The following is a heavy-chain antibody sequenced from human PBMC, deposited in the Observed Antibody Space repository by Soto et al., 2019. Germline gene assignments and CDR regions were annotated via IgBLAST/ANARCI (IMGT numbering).Heavy chain of an antibody. CDR1: GFTFSTYV. Sequence: EVQLLESGGGSVQPGGSLRLSCAASGFTFSTYVMNWVRQAPGKGLEYVSAITASGDNTFYAHSVKGRFAISRDNSKNTLYLQMSSLGAEDTAVYYCGRDMGMGTYYDTGRPHGGDYWGQGTLVNVSS. J-gene: IGHJ4*02. CDR2: ITASGDNT. CDR3: GRDMGMGTYYDTGRPHGGDY. D-gene: IGHD3-22*01. V-gene: IGHV3-23*01.